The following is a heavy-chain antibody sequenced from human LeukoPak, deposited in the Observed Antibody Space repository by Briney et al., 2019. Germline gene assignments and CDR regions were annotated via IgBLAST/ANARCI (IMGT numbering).Heavy chain of an antibody. CDR1: GYTFTSYY. CDR2: INPNSGGT. J-gene: IGHJ4*02. V-gene: IGHV1-2*02. Sequence: ASVKVSCKASGYTFTSYYMHWVRQAPGQGLEWMGWINPNSGGTNYAQKFQGRVIMTRDTSISTAYMELSRLRSDDTAVYYCARVLVVPGWGPLDYWGQGTLVTVSS. D-gene: IGHD2-2*01. CDR3: ARVLVVPGWGPLDY.